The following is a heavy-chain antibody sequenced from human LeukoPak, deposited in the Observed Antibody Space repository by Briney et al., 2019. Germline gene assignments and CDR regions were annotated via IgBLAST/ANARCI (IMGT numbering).Heavy chain of an antibody. D-gene: IGHD5-12*01. CDR2: YYSGRT. Sequence: YYSGRTHYNPSLKSRVTISVDTSKNQFSLKLSSVTAADTAVYYCARDPSRGYSGYVAFDIWGQGTMVTVSS. V-gene: IGHV4-59*01. J-gene: IGHJ3*02. CDR3: ARDPSRGYSGYVAFDI.